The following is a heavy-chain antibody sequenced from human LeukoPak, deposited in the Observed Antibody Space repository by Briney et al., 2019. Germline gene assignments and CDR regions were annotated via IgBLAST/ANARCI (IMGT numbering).Heavy chain of an antibody. CDR2: INHSGST. V-gene: IGHV4-34*01. CDR3: ASYRGGVFDY. CDR1: GGSFSGYY. D-gene: IGHD4-23*01. J-gene: IGHJ4*02. Sequence: SETLSLTCAVYGGSFSGYYWSWIRQPPGKGLEWIGEINHSGSTNYNPSLKSRVTISVDTSKNQFSMKLSSVTAADTAVYYCASYRGGVFDYWGQGTLVTVSS.